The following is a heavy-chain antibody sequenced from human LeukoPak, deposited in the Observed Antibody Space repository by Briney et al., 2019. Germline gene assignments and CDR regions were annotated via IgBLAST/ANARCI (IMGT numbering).Heavy chain of an antibody. V-gene: IGHV4-28*03. CDR2: IYYSRST. J-gene: IGHJ5*02. CDR1: GYSISSNNW. D-gene: IGHD6-19*01. Sequence: PSETLSLTRAVSGYSISSNNWWAWIRQPPGEGLEWIGYIYYSRSTYYNPSLKSRVTMSVDTSRNQFSLKLSSVTAVDTAVYYCARASSGWSRGRSWFDPWGQGTLVTVSS. CDR3: ARASSGWSRGRSWFDP.